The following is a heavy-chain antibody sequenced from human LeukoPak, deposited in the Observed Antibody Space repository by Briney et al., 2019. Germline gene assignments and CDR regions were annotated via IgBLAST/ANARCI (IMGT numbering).Heavy chain of an antibody. Sequence: SETLSLTCAVSGYSISSGSYCWGWIRQPPGKGLEWIASIYHSGSTYYNPSLKSRVTISVDTSKNHFSLMLNSMSAADTAVYYCAKPDSSSYNWFDPWGQGTLVTVSS. CDR3: AKPDSSSYNWFDP. CDR1: GYSISSGSYC. CDR2: IYHSGST. V-gene: IGHV4-39*02. J-gene: IGHJ5*02. D-gene: IGHD6-13*01.